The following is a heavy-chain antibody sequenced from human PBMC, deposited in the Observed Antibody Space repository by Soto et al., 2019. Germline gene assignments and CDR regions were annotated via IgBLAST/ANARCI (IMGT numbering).Heavy chain of an antibody. CDR3: ARDTREYFSSYDY. V-gene: IGHV3-74*01. Sequence: EVQLVESGGGLVQPGGSLRLSCAASGFTFSSYWMHWVRQAPGKGPVWVSRMNSDGSSISYADSMKGRFTISRDNAKNTLYLQINSLRVDDTAVYYCARDTREYFSSYDYWGQGTLVTVSS. CDR2: MNSDGSSI. D-gene: IGHD3-10*01. J-gene: IGHJ4*02. CDR1: GFTFSSYW.